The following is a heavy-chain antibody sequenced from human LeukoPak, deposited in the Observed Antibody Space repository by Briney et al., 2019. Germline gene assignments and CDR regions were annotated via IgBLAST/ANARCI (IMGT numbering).Heavy chain of an antibody. Sequence: SETLSLTCTVSGGSVSSGSYYWSWIRQPPGEGLEWIGYIYYSGSTNYNPSLKSRVTISVDTSKNQFSLKLSSVTAADTAVYYCARPAAAYYYYGMDVWGQGTTVTVSS. J-gene: IGHJ6*02. CDR2: IYYSGST. CDR3: ARPAAAYYYYGMDV. D-gene: IGHD6-13*01. CDR1: GGSVSSGSYY. V-gene: IGHV4-61*01.